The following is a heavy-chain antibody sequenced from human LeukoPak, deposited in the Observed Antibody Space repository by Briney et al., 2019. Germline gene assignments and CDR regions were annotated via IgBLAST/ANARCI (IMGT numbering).Heavy chain of an antibody. CDR2: IKQDGSEK. CDR3: ARREVIGWSNPYYFDY. D-gene: IGHD2-21*01. Sequence: PGGPLRLSCAASGFTFSSYWMSWVRQAPGKGLEWVANIKQDGSEKYYVDSVKGRFTISRDNAKNSLYLQMNSLRAEDTAVYYCARREVIGWSNPYYFDYWGQGTLVTVSS. J-gene: IGHJ4*02. V-gene: IGHV3-7*01. CDR1: GFTFSSYW.